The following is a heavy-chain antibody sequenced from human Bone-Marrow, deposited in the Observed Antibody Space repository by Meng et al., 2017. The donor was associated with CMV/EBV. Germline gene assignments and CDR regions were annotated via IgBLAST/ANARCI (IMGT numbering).Heavy chain of an antibody. Sequence: ASVKVSCKCSGYTFTSYEINWVRQATGQGLEWITWMNPNSSNTDYARTFQGRVTITRNTSISTAYMEVSSLRSEDTAVYYCARIPGSSWLSFRVEYYYNGMDVWGQGTTVTVSS. CDR1: GYTFTSYE. CDR3: ARIPGSSWLSFRVEYYYNGMDV. D-gene: IGHD6-13*01. CDR2: MNPNSSNT. V-gene: IGHV1-8*03. J-gene: IGHJ6*02.